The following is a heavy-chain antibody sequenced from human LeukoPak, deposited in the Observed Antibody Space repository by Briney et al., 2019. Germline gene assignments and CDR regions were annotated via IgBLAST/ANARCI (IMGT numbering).Heavy chain of an antibody. CDR1: GYSISSGYY. CDR3: ARDQWELLGFRYFDY. J-gene: IGHJ4*02. CDR2: NYHSGST. V-gene: IGHV4-38-2*02. D-gene: IGHD1-26*01. Sequence: SETLSLTCTVSGYSISSGYYWGWIRRPPGKGLEWIGSNYHSGSTYYNPSLKSRVTISVDTSKNQFSLKLSSVTAADTAVYYCARDQWELLGFRYFDYWGQGTLVTVSS.